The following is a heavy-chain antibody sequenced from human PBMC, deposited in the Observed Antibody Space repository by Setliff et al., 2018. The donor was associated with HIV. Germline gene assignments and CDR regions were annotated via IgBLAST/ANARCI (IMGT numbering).Heavy chain of an antibody. D-gene: IGHD3-3*02. CDR3: AKGNHFWSGYYDY. J-gene: IGHJ4*02. CDR2: IYHSGST. CDR1: GYSIRRDYY. Sequence: SETLSLTCAVSGYSIRRDYYRAWIRQPPGKGLEYNGNIYHSGSTFYNPSLKRRVTVSVDTSKNQFYLTVSSVTAADTALYYCAKGNHFWSGYYDYWGQGTVVTVSS. V-gene: IGHV4-38-2*01.